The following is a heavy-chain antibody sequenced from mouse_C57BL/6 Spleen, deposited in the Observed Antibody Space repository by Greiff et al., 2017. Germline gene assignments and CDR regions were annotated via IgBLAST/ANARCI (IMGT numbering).Heavy chain of an antibody. Sequence: EVKLMESGGGLVKPGGSLKLSCAASGFTFSDYGMHWVRQAPEKGLEWVAYISSGISTIYYADTVKGRFTISRDNAKNTLFLQMTSLRSEDTAMYYSARGPLYYGNSYDAMDYWGQGTSVTVSS. CDR1: GFTFSDYG. J-gene: IGHJ4*01. D-gene: IGHD1-1*01. CDR2: ISSGISTI. CDR3: ARGPLYYGNSYDAMDY. V-gene: IGHV5-17*01.